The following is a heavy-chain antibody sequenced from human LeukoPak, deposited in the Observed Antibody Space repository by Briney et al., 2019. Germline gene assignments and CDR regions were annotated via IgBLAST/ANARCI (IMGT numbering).Heavy chain of an antibody. CDR3: AKEQTSYGDYVDYFDY. CDR2: ISGSGGST. CDR1: GFTFSIYA. D-gene: IGHD4-17*01. Sequence: PGGSLRLSCAASGFTFSIYAMSWVRQAPGKGLEWVSAISGSGGSTYYADSVKGRFTISRDNSKNTLYLQMNSLRAEDTAVYYCAKEQTSYGDYVDYFDYWGQGTLVTVSS. J-gene: IGHJ4*02. V-gene: IGHV3-23*01.